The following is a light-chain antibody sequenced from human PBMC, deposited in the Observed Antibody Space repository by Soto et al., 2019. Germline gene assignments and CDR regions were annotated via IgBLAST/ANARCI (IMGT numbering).Light chain of an antibody. J-gene: IGKJ1*01. V-gene: IGKV3-15*01. CDR3: QQNGSSGT. Sequence: EIVMTQSPATLSVSPGERATLSCRASQSVSSNLAWYQQKPGQAPRLLIYGASTRATGIPARFSGSGSGTEFTLTISRLEPEDFAVYNCQQNGSSGTFGQGTKVDIK. CDR1: QSVSSN. CDR2: GAS.